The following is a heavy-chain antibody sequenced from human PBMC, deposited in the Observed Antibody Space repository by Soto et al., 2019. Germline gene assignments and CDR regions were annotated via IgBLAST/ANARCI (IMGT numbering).Heavy chain of an antibody. CDR1: GGSFSGYY. V-gene: IGHV4-34*01. CDR3: ARDSSIAVAGLGGDYYYMDV. J-gene: IGHJ6*03. D-gene: IGHD6-19*01. Sequence: SEPLSLTCAVYGGSFSGYYWSWIRQPPGKGLEWIGEINHSGSTNYNPSLKSRVTXXXXXSKNQFSLKLSSVTAADTAVCYCARDSSIAVAGLGGDYYYMDVWGKGTTVTVSS. CDR2: INHSGST.